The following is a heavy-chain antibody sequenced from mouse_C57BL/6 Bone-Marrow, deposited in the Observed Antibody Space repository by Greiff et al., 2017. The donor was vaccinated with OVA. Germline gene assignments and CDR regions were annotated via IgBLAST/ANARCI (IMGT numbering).Heavy chain of an antibody. D-gene: IGHD2-2*01. CDR1: GYAFSSYW. CDR3: ASLLWLRRGDWYFDV. CDR2: IYPGDGDT. V-gene: IGHV1-80*01. Sequence: VQLQQSGAELVKPGASVKISCKASGYAFSSYWMNWVKQRPGKGLEWIGQIYPGDGDTNYNGKFKGKATLTADKSSSTAYMQLSSLTSEDSAVYFCASLLWLRRGDWYFDVWGTGTTVTVSS. J-gene: IGHJ1*03.